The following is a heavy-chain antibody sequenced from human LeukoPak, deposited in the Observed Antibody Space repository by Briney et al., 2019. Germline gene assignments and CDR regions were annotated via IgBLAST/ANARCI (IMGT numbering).Heavy chain of an antibody. D-gene: IGHD3-10*01. CDR1: GGSISSYY. Sequence: SETLSLTCTVSGGSISSYYWSWIRQPPGKGLEWIGYIYYSGSTNYNPSLKSRVTISVDTSKNQFSLKLSSVTAADTAVYYCARDLTYYYGSGSSDYWGQGTLVTVSS. V-gene: IGHV4-59*12. CDR3: ARDLTYYYGSGSSDY. CDR2: IYYSGST. J-gene: IGHJ4*02.